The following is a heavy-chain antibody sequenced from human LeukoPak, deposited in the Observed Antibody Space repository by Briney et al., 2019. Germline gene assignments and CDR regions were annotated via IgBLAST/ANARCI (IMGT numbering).Heavy chain of an antibody. CDR3: AGSTNHYYYYMDV. D-gene: IGHD2-2*01. CDR2: ISSSSSYI. V-gene: IGHV3-21*01. J-gene: IGHJ6*03. Sequence: PGGSLRLSCAASGFTFSTYIMNWVRQAPGKGLEWVSSISSSSSYIYYADSVKGRFTISRDNAKNSLYLQMNSLRAEDTAVYYCAGSTNHYYYYMDVWGKGTTVAVSS. CDR1: GFTFSTYI.